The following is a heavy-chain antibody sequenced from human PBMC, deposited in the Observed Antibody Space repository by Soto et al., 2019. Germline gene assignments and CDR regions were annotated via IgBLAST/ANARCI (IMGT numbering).Heavy chain of an antibody. CDR1: GFTFSDYY. Sequence: QVQLVESGGGLVKPGGSLRLSCAASGFTFSDYYMSWIRQAPGKGLEWVSYISSSSSYTNYADSVKGRFTISRDNAKNSMYLQMNSLRAEDTAVYYGARSSVVRMMDYYYYGMDVWGQGTTVTVSS. D-gene: IGHD2-15*01. J-gene: IGHJ6*02. CDR2: ISSSSSYT. CDR3: ARSSVVRMMDYYYYGMDV. V-gene: IGHV3-11*06.